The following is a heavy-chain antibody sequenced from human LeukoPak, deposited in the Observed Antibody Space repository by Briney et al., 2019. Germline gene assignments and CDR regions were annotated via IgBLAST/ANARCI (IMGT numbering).Heavy chain of an antibody. CDR1: VGSVTSGTYY. D-gene: IGHD1-26*01. CDR2: ISYNGRT. Sequence: SQTLSLTCTVSVGSVTSGTYYWSWSRQPPGKGLEWIGYISYNGRTNYSPSLKSRVTISVDTSKNQFSLKLTSVTAADTAVYYCAGVSSGTYYFNFWGQGTLVTVSS. J-gene: IGHJ4*02. V-gene: IGHV4-61*01. CDR3: AGVSSGTYYFNF.